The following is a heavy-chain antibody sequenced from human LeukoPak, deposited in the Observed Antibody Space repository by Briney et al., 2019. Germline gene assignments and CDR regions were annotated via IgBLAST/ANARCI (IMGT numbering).Heavy chain of an antibody. CDR3: ARTREQWQVLDY. Sequence: GGSLRLSCAASGFTFSDHYMDWVRQAPGKGLEWVAVISHEGSAEYHADSVKGRFTVSRDNSKNMVYLQMNSLRAEDTAVYYCARTREQWQVLDYWGQGTLVIVSS. V-gene: IGHV3-30*03. CDR2: ISHEGSAE. D-gene: IGHD6-19*01. CDR1: GFTFSDHY. J-gene: IGHJ4*02.